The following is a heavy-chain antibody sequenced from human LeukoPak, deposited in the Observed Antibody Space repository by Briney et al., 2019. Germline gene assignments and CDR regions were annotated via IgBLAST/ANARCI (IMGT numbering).Heavy chain of an antibody. CDR2: ISASNGNT. Sequence: ASVKVSCKASGYTFTNYGISWVRQAPGQGLEWMGRISASNGNTNYARNLQGRVTMTTDTSTSTAYMDLRSLRSDDTAVYYCARDLGGGIAVVDMNDAFDIWGQGTMVTVSS. CDR3: ARDLGGGIAVVDMNDAFDI. V-gene: IGHV1-18*04. J-gene: IGHJ3*02. CDR1: GYTFTNYG. D-gene: IGHD6-19*01.